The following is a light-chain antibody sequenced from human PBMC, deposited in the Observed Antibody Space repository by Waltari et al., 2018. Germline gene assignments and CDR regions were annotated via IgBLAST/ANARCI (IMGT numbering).Light chain of an antibody. CDR2: EAT. J-gene: IGLJ1*01. Sequence: QSALPQPASVSGSPGQSLAVSCPGGSSDVGPSNLVSWYQQPPGKAPKLIIYEATKRPSGVSNRFSGSKSGNMASLTISGLQAEDEAEYYCCSFAGRSTWVFGTGTKVTVL. CDR3: CSFAGRSTWV. V-gene: IGLV2-23*01. CDR1: SSDVGPSNL.